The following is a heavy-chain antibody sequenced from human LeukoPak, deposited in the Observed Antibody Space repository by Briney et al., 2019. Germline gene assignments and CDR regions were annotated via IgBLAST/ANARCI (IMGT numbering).Heavy chain of an antibody. CDR1: GFTFSRYW. Sequence: PGGSLRLSCAASGFTFSRYWMHSVRQAPGKGLVWVSRINEDGSSTNYADSVKGRFTISRDNVKNTLYLQLNGLRAEDTAVYYCARGGLEPVDYWGQGTLVTVSS. J-gene: IGHJ4*02. CDR3: ARGGLEPVDY. D-gene: IGHD1-14*01. CDR2: INEDGSST. V-gene: IGHV3-74*01.